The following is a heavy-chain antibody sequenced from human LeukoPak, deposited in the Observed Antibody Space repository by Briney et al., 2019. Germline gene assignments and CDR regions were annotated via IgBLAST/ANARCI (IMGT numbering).Heavy chain of an antibody. V-gene: IGHV3-64*01. CDR1: GFTFSSYA. J-gene: IGHJ3*02. Sequence: GGSLRLSCAASGFTFSSYATHWVRQAPGKGLEYVSAISSNGGSTYYANSVKGRFTISRDNSKNTLYLQMGSLRAEDMAVYYCARGAAPGDAFDIWGQGTMVTVSS. CDR2: ISSNGGST. CDR3: ARGAAPGDAFDI. D-gene: IGHD6-6*01.